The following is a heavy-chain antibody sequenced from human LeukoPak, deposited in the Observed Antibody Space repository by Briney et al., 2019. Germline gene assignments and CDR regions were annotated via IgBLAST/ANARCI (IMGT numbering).Heavy chain of an antibody. J-gene: IGHJ5*02. V-gene: IGHV4-34*01. CDR2: SSDSGGT. CDR1: GESLNGHY. CDR3: AKNGQSGFSFDP. D-gene: IGHD1-26*01. Sequence: SETLSLTCAVYGESLNGHYWSWIRQPPGKGLEWIGESSDSGGTKFNPSLKSRVTISADTSRNQFSLKLSSVTAADTAVYHCAKNGQSGFSFDPWGQGTLVTVSS.